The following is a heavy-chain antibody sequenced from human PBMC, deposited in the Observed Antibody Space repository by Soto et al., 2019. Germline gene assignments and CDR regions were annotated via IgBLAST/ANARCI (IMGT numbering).Heavy chain of an antibody. Sequence: GGSLRLSCAASGFTVSSNYMSWVRQAPGKGLEWVSVIYSGGSTYYADSVKGRFTISRHNSKNTLYLQMNSLRAEDTAVYYCAREGDGDYGVLNYYYMDVWGKGTTVTVSS. D-gene: IGHD4-17*01. J-gene: IGHJ6*03. CDR3: AREGDGDYGVLNYYYMDV. CDR2: IYSGGST. CDR1: GFTVSSNY. V-gene: IGHV3-53*04.